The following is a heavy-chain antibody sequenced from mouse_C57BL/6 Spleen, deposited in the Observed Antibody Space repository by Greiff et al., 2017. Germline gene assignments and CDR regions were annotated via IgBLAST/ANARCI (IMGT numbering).Heavy chain of an antibody. Sequence: EVMLVESEGGLVQPGSSMKLSCTASGFTFSDYYMAWVRQVPEKGLEWVANINYDGSSTYYLDSLKSRFIISRDNAKNILYLQMSSLKSEDTATYYCARYYYGSSSYFDYWGQGTTLTVSS. CDR2: INYDGSST. J-gene: IGHJ2*01. CDR1: GFTFSDYY. CDR3: ARYYYGSSSYFDY. D-gene: IGHD1-1*01. V-gene: IGHV5-16*01.